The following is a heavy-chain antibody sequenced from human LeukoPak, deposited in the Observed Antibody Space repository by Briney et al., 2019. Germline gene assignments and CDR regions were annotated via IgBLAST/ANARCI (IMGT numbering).Heavy chain of an antibody. Sequence: ASVKVSCKASGYTFTSYGISWVRQAPGQGLEWMGWISAYNGNTNYAQKLQGSVTMTTDTSTSTAYMELRSLRSDDTAVYYCARDSYYDSSGYYYEVFQRSYYYGMDVWGQGTTVTVSS. CDR2: ISAYNGNT. CDR1: GYTFTSYG. CDR3: ARDSYYDSSGYYYEVFQRSYYYGMDV. V-gene: IGHV1-18*01. D-gene: IGHD3-22*01. J-gene: IGHJ6*02.